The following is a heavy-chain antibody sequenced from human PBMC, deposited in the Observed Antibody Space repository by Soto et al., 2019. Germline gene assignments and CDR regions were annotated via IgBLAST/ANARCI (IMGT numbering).Heavy chain of an antibody. CDR3: ARESEDLTSNFDY. J-gene: IGHJ4*02. Sequence: WRSLRLSCAASVFTFTSYSMNWVRQAPGKGLGWVSSISSTTNYIYYGDSMKGRFTISRDNAKNSLYLEMNSLRAEDTAVYYCARESEDLTSNFDYWGQGTLVTVSS. CDR1: VFTFTSYS. CDR2: ISSTTNYI. V-gene: IGHV3-21*06.